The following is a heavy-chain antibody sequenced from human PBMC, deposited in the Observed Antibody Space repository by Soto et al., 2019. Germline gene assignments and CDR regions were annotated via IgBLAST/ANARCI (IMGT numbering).Heavy chain of an antibody. CDR1: GFTFSSYW. J-gene: IGHJ4*02. Sequence: GSLRLSCAASGFTFSSYWMSWVRQAPGKGLEWVTNIKQDGSEKYYVDSVKGRFTISRDNAKNSLYLQMNSLRAEDTAVYYCARDWRRGRNQLHRYCSGGSCPDYWGQGTLVTVSS. CDR3: ARDWRRGRNQLHRYCSGGSCPDY. V-gene: IGHV3-7*01. D-gene: IGHD2-15*01. CDR2: IKQDGSEK.